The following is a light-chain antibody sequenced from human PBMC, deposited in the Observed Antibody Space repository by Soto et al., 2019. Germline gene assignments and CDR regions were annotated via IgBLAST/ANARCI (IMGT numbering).Light chain of an antibody. CDR2: ENN. Sequence: NFMLTQPHSVSESPGKTLSISCTRSSGSIANNYVQWYQQRPGSAPTTVIYENNQRLSGVPDRFSGSTDGSSNSASLTISGLQTEDEADYYCQSYVGGSEVFGGGTKLTVL. CDR1: SGSIANNY. CDR3: QSYVGGSEV. V-gene: IGLV6-57*04. J-gene: IGLJ2*01.